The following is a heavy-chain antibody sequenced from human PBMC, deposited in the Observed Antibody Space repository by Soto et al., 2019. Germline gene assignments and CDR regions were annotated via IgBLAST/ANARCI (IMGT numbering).Heavy chain of an antibody. J-gene: IGHJ1*01. D-gene: IGHD4-17*01. CDR3: ARDGHYGGNSEY. CDR1: GFTFSSYA. CDR2: ISYDGSNK. Sequence: QVQLVESGGGVVQPGRSLRLSCAASGFTFSSYAMHWVRQAPGKGLEWVAVISYDGSNKYYADSVKGRFTISRDNYSNTLYLQMNSLRAEDTAVYYCARDGHYGGNSEYCGKGTLITVSS. V-gene: IGHV3-30-3*01.